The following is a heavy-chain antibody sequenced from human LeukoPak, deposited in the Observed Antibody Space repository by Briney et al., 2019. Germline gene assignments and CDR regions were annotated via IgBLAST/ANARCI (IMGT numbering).Heavy chain of an antibody. CDR2: ISSSSCYR. D-gene: IGHD3-10*01. CDR1: GFTLSSDS. CDR3: ASGITMVRGPTHFDY. V-gene: IGHV3-21*01. J-gene: IGHJ4*02. Sequence: PGRSLRLSCAASGFTLSSDSMDSVRQDPRKGLEWVSSISSSSCYRYYADSVKARFTISRDNAKNSLLMQMNSQRAEDSAVYYCASGITMVRGPTHFDYWGQGTLVTVSS.